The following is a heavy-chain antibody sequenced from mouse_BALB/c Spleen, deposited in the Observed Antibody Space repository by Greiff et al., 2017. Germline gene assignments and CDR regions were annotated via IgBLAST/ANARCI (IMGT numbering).Heavy chain of an antibody. V-gene: IGHV5-4*02. CDR1: GFTFSDYY. Sequence: EVKLVESGGGLVKPGGSLKLSCAASGFTFSDYYMYWVRQTPEKRLEWVATISDGGSYTYYPDSVKGRFTISRDNAKNNLYLQMSSLKSEDTAMYYCAVDIYYYGRGSSSYAMDYWGQGTSVTVSS. J-gene: IGHJ4*01. D-gene: IGHD1-1*01. CDR3: AVDIYYYGRGSSSYAMDY. CDR2: ISDGGSYT.